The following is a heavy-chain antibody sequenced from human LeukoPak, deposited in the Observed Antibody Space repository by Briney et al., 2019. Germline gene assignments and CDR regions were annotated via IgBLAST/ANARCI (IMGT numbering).Heavy chain of an antibody. V-gene: IGHV3-23*01. CDR2: ISGSGGST. D-gene: IGHD6-13*01. Sequence: GGSLRLFCAASGFTFSTYAMSWVRQAPGKGLEWVSAISGSGGSTYYADSVKGRFTISRDNSKNTLYLQMDSLRAEDTAVYYCARGDTYSSSWYGFHYWGQGTLVTVSS. CDR1: GFTFSTYA. CDR3: ARGDTYSSSWYGFHY. J-gene: IGHJ4*02.